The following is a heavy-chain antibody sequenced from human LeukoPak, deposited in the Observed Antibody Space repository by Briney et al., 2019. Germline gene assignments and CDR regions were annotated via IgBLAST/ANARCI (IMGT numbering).Heavy chain of an antibody. Sequence: GGSLRLSCAASGFSFRSYWMSWVRQAPGKGLEWVANIKQDGSEKYYVDSVKGRFTISRDNGKNSLYLQMNSLRAEDTAVYYCARDPYSGGYGDYYYYYMDLWGQGTTVTISS. D-gene: IGHD1-26*01. CDR2: IKQDGSEK. J-gene: IGHJ6*03. V-gene: IGHV3-7*01. CDR3: ARDPYSGGYGDYYYYYMDL. CDR1: GFSFRSYW.